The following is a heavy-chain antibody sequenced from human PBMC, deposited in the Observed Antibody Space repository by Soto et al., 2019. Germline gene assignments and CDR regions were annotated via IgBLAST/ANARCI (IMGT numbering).Heavy chain of an antibody. CDR2: IYSGGST. CDR1: GFTVSSNY. Sequence: PGGSLRLSCAASGFTVSSNYMSWVRQAPGKGLEWVSVIYSGGSTYYADSVKGRFTISRDNSKNTLYLQMNSLRAEDTAVYYCSGYYDSSGYYPSIDYWGQGTLVTAPQ. D-gene: IGHD3-22*01. V-gene: IGHV3-53*01. J-gene: IGHJ4*02. CDR3: SGYYDSSGYYPSIDY.